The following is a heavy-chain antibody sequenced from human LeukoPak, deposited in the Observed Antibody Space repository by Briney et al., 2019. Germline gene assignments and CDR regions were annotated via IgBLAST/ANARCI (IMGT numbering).Heavy chain of an antibody. V-gene: IGHV4-34*01. Sequence: SETLSLTCAVYGGSFSDYYCTWIRQPPGKGLEWIGEINHSGSTNYNPSLKSRVTISVDTSKNQLSLNLSSVTAADTAVYYCARGGYCSGGRCYRAMHFYYYMDVWGKGTTVTVSS. CDR2: INHSGST. CDR3: ARGGYCSGGRCYRAMHFYYYMDV. D-gene: IGHD2-15*01. J-gene: IGHJ6*03. CDR1: GGSFSDYY.